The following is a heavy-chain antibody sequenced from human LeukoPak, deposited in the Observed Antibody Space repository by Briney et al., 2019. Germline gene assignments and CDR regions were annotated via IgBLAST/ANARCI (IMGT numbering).Heavy chain of an antibody. Sequence: SETLSLTCTVSGDSITSFYWTWIRHHPGKGLEWIGYIYYSGSTNYNPSLRSRVTISIDTSRNQFSLNLTSVTAADTAMYYCARTEFYDFWSGYPTAFDYWGQGTLVTVSS. D-gene: IGHD3-3*01. V-gene: IGHV4-59*08. J-gene: IGHJ4*02. CDR1: GDSITSFY. CDR3: ARTEFYDFWSGYPTAFDY. CDR2: IYYSGST.